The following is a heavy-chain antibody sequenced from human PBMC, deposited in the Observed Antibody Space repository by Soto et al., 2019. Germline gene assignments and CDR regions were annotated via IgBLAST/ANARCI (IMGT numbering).Heavy chain of an antibody. CDR1: GFTFSNYC. Sequence: EVQLVESGGGLVQPGGSLRLSCAASGFTFSNYCMHWVRQAPGKGLVWVSRINTTGSGTSYADSVKGRFSVSRDNDEDTLSLQMNSLSGEDKAVYYCASVRNGEYPFDYWGQGTLVTVSS. J-gene: IGHJ4*02. CDR3: ASVRNGEYPFDY. V-gene: IGHV3-74*01. D-gene: IGHD3-10*01. CDR2: INTTGSGT.